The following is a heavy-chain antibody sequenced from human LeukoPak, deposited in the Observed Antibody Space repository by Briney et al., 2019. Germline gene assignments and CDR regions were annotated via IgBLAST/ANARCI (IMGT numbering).Heavy chain of an antibody. CDR2: VHTSGST. CDR1: GDSISNHY. V-gene: IGHV4-4*07. J-gene: IGHJ4*02. Sequence: SETLSLTCTVSGDSISNHYWGWVRQPAGKGLEWIGRVHTSGSTNYNPSLKSRVTISVDTSKNQFSLKLSSVTAADTAVYYCARLVRRYDSSGYYHYFDYWGQGTLVTVSS. CDR3: ARLVRRYDSSGYYHYFDY. D-gene: IGHD3-22*01.